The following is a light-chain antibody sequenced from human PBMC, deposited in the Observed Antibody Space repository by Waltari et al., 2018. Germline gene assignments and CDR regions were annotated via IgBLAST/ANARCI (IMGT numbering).Light chain of an antibody. V-gene: IGKV1-5*03. CDR2: KAS. CDR3: QQYNSYPWT. CDR1: QRITSW. J-gene: IGKJ1*01. Sequence: DIQMTQSPSTLSASVGDRLTITCRASQRITSWLAWYQQIPGKPPKLLIYKASTLESGVPSRFSGSGSGTEFTLTISSLQPDDFATYYCQQYNSYPWTFGHGTKVELK.